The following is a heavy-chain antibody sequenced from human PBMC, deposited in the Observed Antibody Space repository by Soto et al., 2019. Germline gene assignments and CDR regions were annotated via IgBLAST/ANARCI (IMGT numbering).Heavy chain of an antibody. CDR2: IYWDGDE. CDR1: GFSLKTNGVA. J-gene: IGHJ6*02. V-gene: IGHV2-5*02. Sequence: QVTLQESGPALVKPTETLTLTCTFSGFSLKTNGVAVGWIRQPPGKAPEWLAHIYWDGDERYRPSLRRRLTIYKDTSKNQVVFTMTKMDPLDTATYYCAHISVWQLMEVWGPGTTVSVS. D-gene: IGHD3-16*01. CDR3: AHISVWQLMEV.